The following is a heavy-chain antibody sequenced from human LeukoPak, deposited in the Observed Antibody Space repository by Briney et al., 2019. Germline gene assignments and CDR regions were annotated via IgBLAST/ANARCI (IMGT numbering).Heavy chain of an antibody. CDR3: ARKTYYYDTSPAGWFDT. D-gene: IGHD3-22*01. J-gene: IGHJ5*02. Sequence: PGGSLRLSCAASGFTFSSYWMSWVRQAPGKGLEWVANTNQDGDAKNYVDSVKGRFTISRDNAKNSLYLQMNSLRVEDTATYYCARKTYYYDTSPAGWFDTWGQGTLATVSS. CDR1: GFTFSSYW. CDR2: TNQDGDAK. V-gene: IGHV3-7*01.